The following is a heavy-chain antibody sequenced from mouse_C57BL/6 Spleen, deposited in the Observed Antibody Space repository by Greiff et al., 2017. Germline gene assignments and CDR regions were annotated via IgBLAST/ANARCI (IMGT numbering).Heavy chain of an antibody. J-gene: IGHJ2*01. CDR1: GFTFSDYG. Sequence: VQLKQSGGGLVKPGGSLKLSCAASGFTFSDYGMHWVRQAPEKGLEWVAYISSGSSTIYYADTVKGRFTISRDNAKNTLFLQMTSLRSEDTAMYYGARDYYGSSYYFDYWGQGTTLTVSS. CDR3: ARDYYGSSYYFDY. CDR2: ISSGSSTI. V-gene: IGHV5-17*01. D-gene: IGHD1-1*01.